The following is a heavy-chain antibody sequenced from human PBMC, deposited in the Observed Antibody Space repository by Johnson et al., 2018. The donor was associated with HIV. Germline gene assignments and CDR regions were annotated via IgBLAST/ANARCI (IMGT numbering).Heavy chain of an antibody. CDR2: IGTAGDT. D-gene: IGHD3-10*01. V-gene: IGHV3-13*01. CDR3: AKGGITMAPDAFDI. Sequence: MQLVESGGGLVQPGGSLRLSCAASGFTFSSYDMHWVRQATGKGLEWVSAIGTAGDTYYPGSVKGRFTISSENAKNSLYLQMNSLRAGDTAVYYCAKGGITMAPDAFDIWGQGTMVTVSS. CDR1: GFTFSSYD. J-gene: IGHJ3*02.